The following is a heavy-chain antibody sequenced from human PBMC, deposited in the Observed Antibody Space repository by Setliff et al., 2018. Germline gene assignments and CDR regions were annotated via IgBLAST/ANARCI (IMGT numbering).Heavy chain of an antibody. D-gene: IGHD2-21*02. CDR3: AKDGSDFYWYFDV. CDR1: GFTFSGYG. J-gene: IGHJ2*01. V-gene: IGHV3-30*02. Sequence: GGSLRLSCAASGFTFSGYGMRWVRQAPGKGLEWVAVIRDDGGNEDYANSVKGRFIISRDNSKNTLYLQMNSLRHEDTAVYYCAKDGSDFYWYFDVWGRGTLVTVSS. CDR2: IRDDGGNE.